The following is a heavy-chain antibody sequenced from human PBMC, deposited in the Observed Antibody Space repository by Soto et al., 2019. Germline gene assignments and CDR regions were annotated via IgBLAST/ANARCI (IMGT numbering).Heavy chain of an antibody. CDR2: IYYSGST. D-gene: IGHD3-10*01. J-gene: IGHJ6*03. CDR1: GGSISSYY. V-gene: IGHV4-59*01. Sequence: SETLSLTCTVSGGSISSYYWSWIRQPPGKGLEWIGYIYYSGSTNYNPSLKSRVTISVDTSKNQFSLKLSSVTAADTAVYYCARAYYGSGSTYYYYMDVWGKGTTVTVSS. CDR3: ARAYYGSGSTYYYYMDV.